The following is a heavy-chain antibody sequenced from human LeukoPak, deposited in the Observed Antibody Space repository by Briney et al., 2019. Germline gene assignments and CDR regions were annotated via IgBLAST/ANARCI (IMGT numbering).Heavy chain of an antibody. J-gene: IGHJ5*02. CDR1: GYTFTGYY. V-gene: IGHV1-2*04. CDR3: ARGSGSGYYADNWFDP. D-gene: IGHD3-22*01. Sequence: ASVKVSCKASGYTFTGYYMHWVRQAPGQGLEWMGWINPNSGGTNYAQKFQGWVTMTRDTSISTAYMELSRLRSDDTAVYYCARGSGSGYYADNWFDPWGQGTLVTVSP. CDR2: INPNSGGT.